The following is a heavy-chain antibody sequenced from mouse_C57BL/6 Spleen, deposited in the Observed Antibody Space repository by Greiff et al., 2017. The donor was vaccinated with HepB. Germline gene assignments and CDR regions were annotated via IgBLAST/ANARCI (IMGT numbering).Heavy chain of an antibody. Sequence: QVQLQQPGAELVKPGASVKMSCKASGYTFTSYWITWVKQRPGQGLEWIGDIYPGSGSTNYNEKFKSKATLTVDTSSSTAYTQLSSLTSEDSAVYYCARRGYSNYPYAMDYWGQGTSVTVSS. D-gene: IGHD2-5*01. CDR1: GYTFTSYW. CDR3: ARRGYSNYPYAMDY. J-gene: IGHJ4*01. V-gene: IGHV1-55*01. CDR2: IYPGSGST.